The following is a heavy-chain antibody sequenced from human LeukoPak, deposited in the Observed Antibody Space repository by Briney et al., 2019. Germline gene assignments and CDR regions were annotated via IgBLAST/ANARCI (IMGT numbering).Heavy chain of an antibody. CDR3: ANPNSSGFYFSIRFDY. J-gene: IGHJ4*02. Sequence: GGSLRLSCKASGFTFSSYAMSWVRQAPGKGLEWVSVMSGSGGTTYYADSVKGRFTVSRDNSKNTLYLQMNSLRAEDTAVYYCANPNSSGFYFSIRFDYWGQGTLVTVSS. CDR2: MSGSGGTT. D-gene: IGHD3-22*01. CDR1: GFTFSSYA. V-gene: IGHV3-23*01.